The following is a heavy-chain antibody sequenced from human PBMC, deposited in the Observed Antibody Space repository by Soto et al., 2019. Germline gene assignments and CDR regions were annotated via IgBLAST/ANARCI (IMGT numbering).Heavy chain of an antibody. V-gene: IGHV5-51*01. J-gene: IGHJ4*02. CDR3: ARIFGVVIICPDY. CDR1: GYRFTSYL. Sequence: GESLKISCKGSGYRFTSYLIGWVRQMPGKGLEWMGIIYPGDSDTRYSPSFQGQVTISADRSISTAYLQWSSLKASDTAMYYCARIFGVVIICPDYFGERTLLTVCS. D-gene: IGHD3-3*01. CDR2: IYPGDSDT.